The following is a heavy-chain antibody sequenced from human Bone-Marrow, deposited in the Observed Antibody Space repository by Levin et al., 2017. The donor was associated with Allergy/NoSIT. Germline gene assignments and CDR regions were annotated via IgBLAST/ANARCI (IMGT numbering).Heavy chain of an antibody. CDR1: GFTFSNYG. CDR3: ANMGGSRNFDY. V-gene: IGHV3-30*18. CDR2: ISYDGSQK. J-gene: IGHJ4*02. D-gene: IGHD1-26*01. Sequence: GESLKISCAASGFTFSNYGMHWVRQAPGKGLEWVALISYDGSQKYYADSVKGRFTVSRDNSKNTLYLQMNSLGPEDTAVYYCANMGGSRNFDYWGPGTLVTVSS.